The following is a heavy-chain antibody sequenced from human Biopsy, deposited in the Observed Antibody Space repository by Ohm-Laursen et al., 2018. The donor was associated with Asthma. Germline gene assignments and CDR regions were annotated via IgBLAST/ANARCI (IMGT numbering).Heavy chain of an antibody. V-gene: IGHV1-3*04. Sequence: ASVTVSCKASGYTFISFAIHWVRQAPGQRLEWMGWVNTGNADTKHSQKFQGRVTITRDTSASTAYMELRSLRSEDTATYYCERTYYDFLTGQVKDVFGVWGQGTMVTVSS. J-gene: IGHJ3*01. CDR3: ERTYYDFLTGQVKDVFGV. CDR2: VNTGNADT. CDR1: GYTFISFA. D-gene: IGHD3-9*01.